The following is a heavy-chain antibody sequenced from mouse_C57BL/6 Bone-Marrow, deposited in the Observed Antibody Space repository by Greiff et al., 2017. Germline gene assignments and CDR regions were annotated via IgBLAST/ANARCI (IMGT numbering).Heavy chain of an antibody. V-gene: IGHV14-4*01. CDR3: ARALRSWFAY. CDR1: GFNIKDDY. D-gene: IGHD1-1*01. J-gene: IGHJ3*01. CDR2: IDPENGET. Sequence: EVQLQESGAELVRPGASVKLSCTASGFNIKDDYMHWVKQRPEQGLEWIGWIDPENGETKYAPKFQGKATITADTSSNTAYLQLSSLTSEDTAVYYCARALRSWFAYWGQGTLVTVSA.